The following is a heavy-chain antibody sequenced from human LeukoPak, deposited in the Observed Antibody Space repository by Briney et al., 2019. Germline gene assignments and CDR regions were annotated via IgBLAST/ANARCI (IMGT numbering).Heavy chain of an antibody. D-gene: IGHD2-15*01. CDR1: GFTFSDYY. Sequence: GGSLRLSCAASGFTFSDYYMSWIRQAPGKGLEWVSSISSSSNFVFYADSVKGRFTISRDNAKNSLFLQMNSLRAEDTAVYYCASLPYCSGGSCHAEGFDPWGQGTLVTVSS. CDR2: ISSSSNFV. J-gene: IGHJ5*02. CDR3: ASLPYCSGGSCHAEGFDP. V-gene: IGHV3-11*06.